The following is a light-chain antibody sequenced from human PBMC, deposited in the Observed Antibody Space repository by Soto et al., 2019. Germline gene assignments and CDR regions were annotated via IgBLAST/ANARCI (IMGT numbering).Light chain of an antibody. Sequence: EFVLTQSPGTLSLSPGERATLSCRASQTVRNNYLAWYQQKPGQAPRLLIYDASSRATGIPDRFSGGGSGTDFTLTISSLEPEDFAVYYCQQYNNWPWTFGQGTKGDIK. CDR2: DAS. V-gene: IGKV3D-20*02. CDR1: QTVRNNY. CDR3: QQYNNWPWT. J-gene: IGKJ1*01.